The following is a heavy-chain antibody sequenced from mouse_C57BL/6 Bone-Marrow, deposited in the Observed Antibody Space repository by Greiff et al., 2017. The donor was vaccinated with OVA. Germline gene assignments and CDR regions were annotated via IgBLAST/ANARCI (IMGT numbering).Heavy chain of an antibody. CDR3: ARVGIYYDYDDYFDY. Sequence: VQLQQSGPVLVKPGASVKMSCKASGYTFTDYYMNWVKQSHGKSLEWIGVINPYNGGTSYNQKFKGKATLTVDKSSSTAYMELNSLTSEDSAVYYCARVGIYYDYDDYFDYWGQGTTLTVSS. J-gene: IGHJ2*01. D-gene: IGHD2-4*01. CDR1: GYTFTDYY. V-gene: IGHV1-19*01. CDR2: INPYNGGT.